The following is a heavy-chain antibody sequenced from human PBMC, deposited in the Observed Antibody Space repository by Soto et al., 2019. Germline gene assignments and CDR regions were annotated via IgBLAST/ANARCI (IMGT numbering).Heavy chain of an antibody. Sequence: GGSLRLSCAASGFTFSSYWMSWVRQAPGKGLEWVANIKQDGSEKYYVDSVKGRFTISRENAKNSLYRQMNSLRAEDTAVYYCARIRAVPATTFDYWGQGTLVTVSS. J-gene: IGHJ4*02. CDR3: ARIRAVPATTFDY. CDR2: IKQDGSEK. D-gene: IGHD3-10*01. CDR1: GFTFSSYW. V-gene: IGHV3-7*01.